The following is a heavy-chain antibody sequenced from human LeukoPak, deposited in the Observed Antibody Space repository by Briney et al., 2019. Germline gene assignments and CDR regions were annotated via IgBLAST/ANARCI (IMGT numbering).Heavy chain of an antibody. Sequence: GGSLRLSCSASGFTFSSYWMHWVRQAPGKGLVWVSRIKSDGSTTTYADSVKGRFTISRDNAKNTLYLQMNSLRAEDTAVYYCARVVDTHFDYWGQGTLVTVSS. CDR2: IKSDGSTT. CDR3: ARVVDTHFDY. D-gene: IGHD5-18*01. V-gene: IGHV3-74*01. J-gene: IGHJ4*02. CDR1: GFTFSSYW.